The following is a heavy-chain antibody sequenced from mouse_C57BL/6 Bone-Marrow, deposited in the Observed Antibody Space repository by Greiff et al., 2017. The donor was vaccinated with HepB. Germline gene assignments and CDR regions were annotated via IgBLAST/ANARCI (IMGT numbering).Heavy chain of an antibody. J-gene: IGHJ2*01. V-gene: IGHV14-4*01. Sequence: EVKLVESGAELVRPGASVKLSCTASGFNIKDDYMHWVKQRPEQGLEWIGWIDPENGDTEYASKFQGKATITADTSSNTAYLQLSSLTSEDTAVYYCTRGYYFDYWGQGTTLTVSS. CDR1: GFNIKDDY. CDR2: IDPENGDT. CDR3: TRGYYFDY.